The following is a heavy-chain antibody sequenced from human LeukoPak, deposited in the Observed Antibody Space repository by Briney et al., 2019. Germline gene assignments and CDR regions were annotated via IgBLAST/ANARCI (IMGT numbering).Heavy chain of an antibody. D-gene: IGHD6-19*01. Sequence: SETLSLTCNVSGGSISSSIYYWGWVRQPPGKGLEWIGNIYFSRSTYYNPSLKSRVTISVDTSRNQFSLNLTSVTAADTAVYYCARLPYTSGWLYNWFDPWGQGTLVTVSS. CDR1: GGSISSSIYY. J-gene: IGHJ5*02. CDR2: IYFSRST. V-gene: IGHV4-39*01. CDR3: ARLPYTSGWLYNWFDP.